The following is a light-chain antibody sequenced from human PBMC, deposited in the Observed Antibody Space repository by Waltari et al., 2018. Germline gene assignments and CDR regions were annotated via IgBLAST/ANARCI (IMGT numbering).Light chain of an antibody. Sequence: QSAVTQPHSVSGAPGQSVTISCTGNSSNLGAGNDVHWYQQLQGKAPKLLISSNRDRPSGVPDRFYGSKSGSSASLAITGLQAEDEADYYCQSFDNSLSGWVFGGGTKVTVL. V-gene: IGLV1-40*01. CDR3: QSFDNSLSGWV. CDR2: SNR. CDR1: SSNLGAGND. J-gene: IGLJ3*02.